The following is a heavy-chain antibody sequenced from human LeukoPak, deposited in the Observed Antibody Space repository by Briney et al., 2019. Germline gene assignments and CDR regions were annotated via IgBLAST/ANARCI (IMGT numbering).Heavy chain of an antibody. CDR2: IYHSGST. CDR3: AVGELWGYFDY. V-gene: IGHV4-38-2*02. D-gene: IGHD3-10*01. CDR1: GYSISSGYY. J-gene: IGHJ4*02. Sequence: SETLSLTCTVSGYSISSGYYWCWIRQPPGKGLEWIGSIYHSGSTYYNPSLKSRVTISVDTSKNQFSLKLSSVTAADTAVYYCAVGELWGYFDYWGQGTLVTVSS.